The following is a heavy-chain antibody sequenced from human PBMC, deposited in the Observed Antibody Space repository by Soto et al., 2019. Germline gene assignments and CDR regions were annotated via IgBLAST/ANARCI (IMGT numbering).Heavy chain of an antibody. V-gene: IGHV1-69*02. D-gene: IGHD7-27*01. CDR3: ASIERGPNGDGFDY. CDR1: GGTFSSYT. CDR2: IIPILGIA. J-gene: IGHJ4*02. Sequence: QVQLVQSGAEVKKPGSSVKVSCKASGGTFSSYTISWVRQAPGQGLEWMGRIIPILGIANYAQKFQGRVTITADKSTSTAYMELSSLRSEDTAVYYCASIERGPNGDGFDYWGQGTLVTVSS.